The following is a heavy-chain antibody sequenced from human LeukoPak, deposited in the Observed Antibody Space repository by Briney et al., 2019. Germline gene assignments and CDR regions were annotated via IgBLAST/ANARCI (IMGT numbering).Heavy chain of an antibody. CDR2: ICSDGST. CDR3: ARGDYAIDY. V-gene: IGHV3-53*01. Sequence: GGSLRLSCAASGFTVSSTSMTWVRQAPGKGLEWVSVICSDGSTYYADSVEGRFAISTDNFKNTLYLQMNSLRADDTAVYYCARGDYAIDYWGQGTLVTVSS. CDR1: GFTVSSTS. J-gene: IGHJ4*02. D-gene: IGHD4-17*01.